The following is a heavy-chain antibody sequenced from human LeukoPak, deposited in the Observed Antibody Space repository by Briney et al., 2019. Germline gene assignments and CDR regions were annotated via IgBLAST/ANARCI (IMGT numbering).Heavy chain of an antibody. V-gene: IGHV1-69*05. Sequence: ASVKVSCKASGGTFSSYAISWVRQAPGQGLEWMGGIIPIFGTANYAQKFQGRVTITTDESTSTAYMELSSLRSEDAAVSYCASNSRDGYSSWFDPWGQGTLVTVS. CDR3: ASNSRDGYSSWFDP. J-gene: IGHJ5*02. D-gene: IGHD5-24*01. CDR2: IIPIFGTA. CDR1: GGTFSSYA.